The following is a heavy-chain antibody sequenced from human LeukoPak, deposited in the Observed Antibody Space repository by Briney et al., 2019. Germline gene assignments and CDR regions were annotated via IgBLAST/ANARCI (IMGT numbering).Heavy chain of an antibody. Sequence: GGSLRLCCAASGFTFSRYAMHWVRQAPGKGLEGVAVISYDGSNKYYADSVKGRFTISRDNSKNTLYLQMNSLRAEDTAVYYCARDTSYYYYMDVWGKGTTVTVSS. V-gene: IGHV3-30-3*01. CDR3: ARDTSYYYYMDV. CDR2: ISYDGSNK. J-gene: IGHJ6*03. CDR1: GFTFSRYA. D-gene: IGHD1-26*01.